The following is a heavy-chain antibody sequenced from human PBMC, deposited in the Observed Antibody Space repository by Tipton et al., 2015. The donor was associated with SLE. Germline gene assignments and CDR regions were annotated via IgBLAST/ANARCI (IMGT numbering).Heavy chain of an antibody. CDR1: GYSFTTYA. CDR3: ARSGVPTAYYYYHMDV. V-gene: IGHV7-4-1*02. Sequence: QLVQSGSELKKPGASVKVSCNASGYSFTTYALNWVRQAPGQGLEWMGWINTNTGTPTYAQDFTGRFVFSLDTSVSASYLQINGLKAVDTAVYYCARSGVPTAYYYYHMDVWGKGTTVTVSS. CDR2: INTNTGTP. J-gene: IGHJ6*03. D-gene: IGHD5-12*01.